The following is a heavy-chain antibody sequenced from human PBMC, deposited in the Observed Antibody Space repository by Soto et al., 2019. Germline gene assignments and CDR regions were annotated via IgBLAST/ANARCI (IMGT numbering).Heavy chain of an antibody. J-gene: IGHJ3*02. D-gene: IGHD6-19*01. CDR3: ARDYGGGWPVGFDI. CDR2: IYYNGNS. CDR1: SGSISSGDYY. V-gene: IGHV4-30-4*01. Sequence: SETLSLTCTVSSGSISSGDYYWSWIRQPPGKGLEWIGYIYYNGNSYYNPSLKCRVTISVDTSRNQFSLNLSSLTAADTAMYYCARDYGGGWPVGFDIWGQGTMVTGSS.